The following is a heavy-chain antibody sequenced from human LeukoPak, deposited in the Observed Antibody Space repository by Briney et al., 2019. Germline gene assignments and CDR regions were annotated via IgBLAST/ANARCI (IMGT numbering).Heavy chain of an antibody. Sequence: GGSLRLSCAASGFTFSSHGMNWVRQAPGNGLEWVSGISPSGGITYYTDFVKGRFTISRYNSKNTQSLQMNSLRAEDTAVYYCAKDDDWGRYKHWGQGTLVTVSS. J-gene: IGHJ1*01. CDR3: AKDDDWGRYKH. D-gene: IGHD3-16*01. CDR2: ISPSGGIT. CDR1: GFTFSSHG. V-gene: IGHV3-23*01.